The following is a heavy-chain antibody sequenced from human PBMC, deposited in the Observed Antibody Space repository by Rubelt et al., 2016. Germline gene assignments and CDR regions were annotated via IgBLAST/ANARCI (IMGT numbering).Heavy chain of an antibody. Sequence: QVQLQESGPGLVKPSETLSLTCTVSGGSISSYYWSWIRQPPGKGLEWIGYISYTGAPNCNPSLTSRVTISVDTSTNQVSRKRSYVTAADTAVYYCARKFTNYATYYFDYWGQGTLVTVSS. CDR2: ISYTGAP. CDR3: ARKFTNYATYYFDY. J-gene: IGHJ4*02. CDR1: GGSISSYY. D-gene: IGHD2-8*01. V-gene: IGHV4-59*12.